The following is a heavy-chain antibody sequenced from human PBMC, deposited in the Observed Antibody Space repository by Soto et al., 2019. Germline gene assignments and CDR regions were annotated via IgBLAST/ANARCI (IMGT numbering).Heavy chain of an antibody. CDR1: GFTFSSYA. Sequence: EVQLLESGGGLVQPGGSLRLSCAASGFTFSSYAMSWVRQAPGKGLEWVSAISGSGGSTYYADSVKGRFTITRDKSKNKLYLQMNSLRAEDTAVYYCAKALTIFGVGGNPIDYWGQGTLVTVSS. CDR3: AKALTIFGVGGNPIDY. CDR2: ISGSGGST. D-gene: IGHD3-3*01. V-gene: IGHV3-23*01. J-gene: IGHJ4*02.